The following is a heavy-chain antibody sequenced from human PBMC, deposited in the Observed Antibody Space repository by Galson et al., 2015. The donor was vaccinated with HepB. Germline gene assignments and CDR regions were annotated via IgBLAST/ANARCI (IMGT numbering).Heavy chain of an antibody. V-gene: IGHV3-23*01. CDR2: ISGSGGST. D-gene: IGHD2-21*02. CDR3: AKGPYCGGDCPGVYFDY. Sequence: LRLSCAASGFTFSSYAMSWVRQAPGKGLEWVSAISGSGGSTYYADSVKGRFTISRDNSKNTLYLQMNSLRAEDTAVYYCAKGPYCGGDCPGVYFDYWGQGTLVTVSS. CDR1: GFTFSSYA. J-gene: IGHJ4*02.